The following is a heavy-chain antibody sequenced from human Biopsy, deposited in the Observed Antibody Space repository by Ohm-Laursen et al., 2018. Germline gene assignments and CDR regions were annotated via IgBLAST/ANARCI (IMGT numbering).Heavy chain of an antibody. CDR1: GFTFQNSW. CDR2: IRSAFDGGTT. J-gene: IGHJ4*02. Sequence: SLRLSCTASGFTFQNSWMSWVRQAPGKGLEWVGRIRSAFDGGTTDYAAPVKGRFRISRDDSNYTLYLQMNSLKIEDTAVYHCVTDQFFYDNSGYYDYRGQGTRVTVSS. V-gene: IGHV3-15*01. CDR3: VTDQFFYDNSGYYDY. D-gene: IGHD3-22*01.